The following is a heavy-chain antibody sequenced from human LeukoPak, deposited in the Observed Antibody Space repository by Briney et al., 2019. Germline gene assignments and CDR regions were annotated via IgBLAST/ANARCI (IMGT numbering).Heavy chain of an antibody. Sequence: SETLSLTCAVSGGSILTTNWWSWVRQPPGKGLEWIGEVHLSGASNYNPSLKSRVNMSIDKSKNQLSLELTSVTAADTAIYYCTRESGAFSPFGFWGQGTLVAVSS. CDR1: GGSILTTNW. CDR2: VHLSGAS. J-gene: IGHJ4*02. CDR3: TRESGAFSPFGF. V-gene: IGHV4-4*02. D-gene: IGHD1-26*01.